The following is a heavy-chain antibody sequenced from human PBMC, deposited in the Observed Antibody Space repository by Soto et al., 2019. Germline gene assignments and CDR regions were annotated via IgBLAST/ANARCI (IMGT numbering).Heavy chain of an antibody. D-gene: IGHD6-19*01. CDR2: ITSSSSTT. CDR1: GFTFSSYS. Sequence: GGSLRLSCAASGFTFSSYSMNWVRQAPGKGLEWASYITSSSSTTYYADSVKGRFTISRDNAKNSLYLQMNSLRAEDTVVYYCARDASSGWYGGWFDPWGQGTLVTVSS. CDR3: ARDASSGWYGGWFDP. J-gene: IGHJ5*02. V-gene: IGHV3-48*01.